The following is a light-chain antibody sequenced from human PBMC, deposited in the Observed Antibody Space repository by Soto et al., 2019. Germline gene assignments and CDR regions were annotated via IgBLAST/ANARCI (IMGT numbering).Light chain of an antibody. CDR1: SSNIETNT. CDR2: KNN. J-gene: IGLJ1*01. Sequence: QSVLTQPPSASGTPGQRVTISCSGSSSNIETNTVNRYQQLPRTAPKLLIYKNNQRPSGVPDRFSGSKSGTSASLAISGLQSEDEADYYCAAWGDSLNGPRFVFGTGTKVTVL. V-gene: IGLV1-44*01. CDR3: AAWGDSLNGPRFV.